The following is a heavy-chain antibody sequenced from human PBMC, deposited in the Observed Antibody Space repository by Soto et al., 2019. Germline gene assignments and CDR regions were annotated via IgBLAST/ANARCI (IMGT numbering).Heavy chain of an antibody. J-gene: IGHJ6*02. CDR1: GGTFSSYA. CDR2: IIPIFGTA. Sequence: QVQLVQSGAEVKKPGSSVKVSCKASGGTFSSYAISWVRQAPGQGLEWMGGIIPIFGTANYAQKFQGRVTITADESTSTAYMELSSLRSEDTAVYYCAREFYGDYGEYYYYYGMDVWGQGTTVTVSS. V-gene: IGHV1-69*12. CDR3: AREFYGDYGEYYYYYGMDV. D-gene: IGHD4-17*01.